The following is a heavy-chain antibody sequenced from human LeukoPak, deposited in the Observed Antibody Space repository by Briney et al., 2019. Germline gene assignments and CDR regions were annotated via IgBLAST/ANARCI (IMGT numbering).Heavy chain of an antibody. Sequence: SETLSLTCAVYGGSFSGYYWSWIRQPPGKGLEWIGEINHSGSTNYNPSLKSRVTISVDTSKNQSSLKLSSVTAADTAVYYCARGVYSSSSPYWGQGTLVTVSS. CDR1: GGSFSGYY. J-gene: IGHJ4*02. CDR3: ARGVYSSSSPY. D-gene: IGHD6-13*01. V-gene: IGHV4-34*01. CDR2: INHSGST.